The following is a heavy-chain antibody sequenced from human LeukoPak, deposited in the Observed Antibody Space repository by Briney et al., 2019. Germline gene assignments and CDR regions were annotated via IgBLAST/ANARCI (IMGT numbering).Heavy chain of an antibody. CDR1: GFTFDDYA. Sequence: GGSLRLSCAASGFTFDDYAMHWVRQAPGKGLEWVSGISWNSGSIGYADSVKGRFTISRDNAKNSLYQQMNSLRAEDTAVYYCARDLRYCSSTSCYPDPWGQGTLVTVSS. CDR2: ISWNSGSI. J-gene: IGHJ5*02. CDR3: ARDLRYCSSTSCYPDP. D-gene: IGHD2-2*01. V-gene: IGHV3-9*01.